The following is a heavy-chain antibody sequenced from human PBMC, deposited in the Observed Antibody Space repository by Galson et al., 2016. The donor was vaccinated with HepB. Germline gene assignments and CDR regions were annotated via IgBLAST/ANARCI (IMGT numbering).Heavy chain of an antibody. CDR2: INWNGADI. Sequence: SLRLSCAASRFTFDDYAIHWVRQSPGKGLEWVSGINWNGADIGYADSVKGRFTISRDNAKTSLYLQMNSLRPEDTALYYCVKGGGWVLRNFFDFWGRGTLVTVSS. CDR1: RFTFDDYA. J-gene: IGHJ4*01. CDR3: VKGGGWVLRNFFDF. V-gene: IGHV3-9*01. D-gene: IGHD3-9*01.